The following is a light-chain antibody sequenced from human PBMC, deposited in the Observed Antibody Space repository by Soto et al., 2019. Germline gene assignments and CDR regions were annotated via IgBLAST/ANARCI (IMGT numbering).Light chain of an antibody. CDR2: DAS. Sequence: EVVMTQSPVILSVSPGERATLSCRASQSISINLAWYQQKPGQPPRLLIYDASTRATGLPARFSGSGFGTDFTLTINSLQYEVVAVYYCQQYDTWWTFGQGTKVEIK. CDR1: QSISIN. J-gene: IGKJ1*01. V-gene: IGKV3-15*01. CDR3: QQYDTWWT.